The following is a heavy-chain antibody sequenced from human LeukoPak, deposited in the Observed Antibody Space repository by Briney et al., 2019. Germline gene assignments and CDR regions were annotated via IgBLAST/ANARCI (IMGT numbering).Heavy chain of an antibody. CDR3: ASYYYGSGSLYYYYMDV. Sequence: SVKVSCKASGYTFTGYYMHWVRQAPGQGLEWMGGIIPIFGTANYAQKFQGRVTITADKSTSTAYMELSSLRSEDTAVYYCASYYYGSGSLYYYYMDVWGKGTTVTVSS. J-gene: IGHJ6*03. CDR1: GYTFTGYY. CDR2: IIPIFGTA. D-gene: IGHD3-10*01. V-gene: IGHV1-69*06.